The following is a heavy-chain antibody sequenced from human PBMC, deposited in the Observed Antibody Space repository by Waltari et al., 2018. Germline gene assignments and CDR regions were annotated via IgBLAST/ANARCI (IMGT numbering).Heavy chain of an antibody. CDR2: FDPEDGET. Sequence: QVQLVQSGAEVKKPGASVKVSCKVSGYTLTELSMHWVRQAPGKGLEWMGGFDPEDGETIYAQKFQGRVTMTTDESTSTAYMELSSLRSEDTAVYYCARAPNNWIPEGPFDYWGQGTLVTVSS. D-gene: IGHD1-20*01. CDR3: ARAPNNWIPEGPFDY. J-gene: IGHJ4*02. V-gene: IGHV1-24*01. CDR1: GYTLTELS.